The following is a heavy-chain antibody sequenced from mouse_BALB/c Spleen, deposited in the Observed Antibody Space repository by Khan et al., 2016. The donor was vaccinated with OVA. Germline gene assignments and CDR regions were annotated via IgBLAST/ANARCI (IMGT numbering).Heavy chain of an antibody. CDR3: ARTGYYYFDY. V-gene: IGHV5-17*02. D-gene: IGHD2-3*01. CDR2: IGSDSSTI. Sequence: EVELVESGGGLVQPGGSRKLSCAASGFTFSGFGMHWVRQAPEKGLEWVAFIGSDSSTIYYADTVKGRFTISRDNPKKTLCLQMTSLRSEDTAMYFCARTGYYYFDYWGQGTTLTVSS. J-gene: IGHJ2*01. CDR1: GFTFSGFG.